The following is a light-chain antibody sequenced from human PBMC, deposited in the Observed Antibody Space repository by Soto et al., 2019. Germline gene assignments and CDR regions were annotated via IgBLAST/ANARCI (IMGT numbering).Light chain of an antibody. J-gene: IGKJ1*01. CDR2: AAS. CDR3: QQTYNTPWT. Sequence: DIQMTQFPSLVTESXGDRVTITXXASQGISNYLAWYQQKPGKVPKLLIYAASTLQSGVPSRFSGSGSGADFTLTISSLQPEDFATYYCQQTYNTPWTFGQGTKVDI. V-gene: IGKV1-27*01. CDR1: QGISNY.